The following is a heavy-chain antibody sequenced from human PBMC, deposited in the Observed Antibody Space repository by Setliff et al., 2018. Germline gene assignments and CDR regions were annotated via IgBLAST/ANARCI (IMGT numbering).Heavy chain of an antibody. D-gene: IGHD1-1*01. CDR2: IHYRGTT. J-gene: IGHJ4*02. CDR1: GGTFSDYY. Sequence: PSETLSLTCAASGGTFSDYYWGWIRQPPGKGLEWIGRIHYRGTTYSNVSLASRLTISVDTSKNQFSLKLRSVTAADTAVDYCARTGTYRYFDYWGQGALVTVSS. CDR3: ARTGTYRYFDY. V-gene: IGHV4-39*01.